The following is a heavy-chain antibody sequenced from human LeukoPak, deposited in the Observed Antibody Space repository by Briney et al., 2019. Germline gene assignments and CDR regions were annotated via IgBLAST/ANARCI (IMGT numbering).Heavy chain of an antibody. D-gene: IGHD3-10*01. CDR3: AKGRYYGSGEPFDY. CDR2: IIPSGGST. V-gene: IGHV3-23*01. CDR1: GCTFSRYA. Sequence: PGGSLRLSCAASGCTFSRYAMSWVRQAPGKGLEWVTAIIPSGGSTYYAASVKGRFTISRDNSRNTLYLQMNSLRAEDTAVYHCAKGRYYGSGEPFDYWGQGTLVTVSS. J-gene: IGHJ4*02.